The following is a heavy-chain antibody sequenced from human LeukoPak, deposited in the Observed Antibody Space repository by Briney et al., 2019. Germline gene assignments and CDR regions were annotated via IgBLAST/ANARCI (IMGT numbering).Heavy chain of an antibody. D-gene: IGHD3-3*01. CDR3: ARRSSRYDFWSGYYYAFDI. V-gene: IGHV1-69*04. CDR1: GGTFSSYA. J-gene: IGHJ3*02. CDR2: IIIILGIA. Sequence: SVKVSCKASGGTFSSYAISWVRQAPGQGLEWMGRIIIILGIANYAQKFQDRVTITADKSTSTAYMELSSLRSEDTAVYYGARRSSRYDFWSGYYYAFDIWGQGTMVTVSS.